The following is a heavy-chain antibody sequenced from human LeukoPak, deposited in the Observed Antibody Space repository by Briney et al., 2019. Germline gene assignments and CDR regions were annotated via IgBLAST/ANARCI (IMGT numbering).Heavy chain of an antibody. CDR1: NFIFGNYT. CDR2: LHADGNEK. J-gene: IGHJ4*02. CDR3: ARGGYSFDY. D-gene: IGHD5-12*01. V-gene: IGHV3-7*01. Sequence: GGSLRLSCAASNFIFGNYTMNWVRQAPGKGLEWVARLHADGNEKNFVHSVKGRFTVSRDNAKNSLYLQMNSLRVEDTAVYYCARGGYSFDYLGQGTLVTVSS.